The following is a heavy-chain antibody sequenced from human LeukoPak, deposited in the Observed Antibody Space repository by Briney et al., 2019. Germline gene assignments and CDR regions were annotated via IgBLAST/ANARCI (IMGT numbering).Heavy chain of an antibody. D-gene: IGHD6-19*01. CDR3: ARLMAVAGPGET. J-gene: IGHJ5*02. V-gene: IGHV4-34*01. CDR2: INHSGST. Sequence: SETLSLTCAVYGGSFSGYCWSWIRQPPGKGLEWIGEINHSGSTNYNPSLKSRVTISVDTSKNQFSLKQSSVTAADTTVYYCARLMAVAGPGETWGQGTLVTVSS. CDR1: GGSFSGYC.